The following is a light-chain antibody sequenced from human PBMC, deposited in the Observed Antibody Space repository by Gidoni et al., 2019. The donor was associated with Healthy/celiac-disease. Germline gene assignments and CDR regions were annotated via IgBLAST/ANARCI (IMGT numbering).Light chain of an antibody. CDR1: QSVSSY. CDR3: QQRSNWPQFT. J-gene: IGKJ3*01. Sequence: PATLSLSPGERATLSCRASQSVSSYLAWYQQKPGQAPRLLIYDASNRATGIPARFSGSGSGTDFTLTISSLEPEDFAVYYCQQRSNWPQFTFGWDQSGYQT. V-gene: IGKV3-11*01. CDR2: DAS.